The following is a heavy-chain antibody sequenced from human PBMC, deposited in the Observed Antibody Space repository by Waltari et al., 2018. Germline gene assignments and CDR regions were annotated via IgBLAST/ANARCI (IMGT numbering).Heavy chain of an antibody. CDR1: GYTFTSYS. Sequence: QVQLVQSGAEVKKPGASVKVSCKASGYTFTSYSVHWVRQDPGQGLEWMGIINPSGGSTSFAQKFEGRVTMTRDTSTSTVYMGVSSLRSEDTAVYYCTRGRAVAGSYYFDYWGQGTLVTVSS. CDR2: INPSGGST. D-gene: IGHD6-13*01. J-gene: IGHJ4*02. V-gene: IGHV1-46*01. CDR3: TRGRAVAGSYYFDY.